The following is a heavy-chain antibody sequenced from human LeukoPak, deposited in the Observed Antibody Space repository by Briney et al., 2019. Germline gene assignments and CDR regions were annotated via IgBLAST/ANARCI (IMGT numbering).Heavy chain of an antibody. Sequence: GGSLRLSCVASGFIFSSYGMHCARQAPGKGPEWVAFTRSDGSDQYYTDSVKGRFTISRDNSKNTLYLQMNSLRAEDTAVYYRAKDAQRGFDYSNSLEYWGEGDLVTVSS. J-gene: IGHJ4*02. V-gene: IGHV3-30*02. CDR3: AKDAQRGFDYSNSLEY. CDR1: GFIFSSYG. D-gene: IGHD4-11*01. CDR2: TRSDGSDQ.